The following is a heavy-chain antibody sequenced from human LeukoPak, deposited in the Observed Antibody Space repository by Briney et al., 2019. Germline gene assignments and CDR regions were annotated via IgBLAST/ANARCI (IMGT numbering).Heavy chain of an antibody. D-gene: IGHD6-19*01. J-gene: IGHJ5*02. CDR3: ARETIAVAGTIPDP. CDR2: IYHSGST. V-gene: IGHV4-38-2*02. Sequence: TPSETLSLTCTVSGYSISSGYYWGWIRQPPGKGLEWIGSIYHSGSTYYNPSLKSRVTISVDTSKNQFSLKLSSVTAADTAVYYCARETIAVAGTIPDPWGQGTLVTVSS. CDR1: GYSISSGYY.